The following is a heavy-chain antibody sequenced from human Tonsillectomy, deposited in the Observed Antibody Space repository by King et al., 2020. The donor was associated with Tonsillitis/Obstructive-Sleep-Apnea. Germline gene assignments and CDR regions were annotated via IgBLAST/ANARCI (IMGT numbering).Heavy chain of an antibody. D-gene: IGHD3-10*01. Sequence: VQLVESGGGLVQPGGSLRLSCSASGFTFSSYAMHWVRQAPGKGLEYVSAISSNGGSTYYADSVKGRFTISRDNSKNTLYLQMSSLRAEETAVYYCVKNYYGSGSYGDYWGQGTLVTVSS. CDR1: GFTFSSYA. J-gene: IGHJ4*02. CDR3: VKNYYGSGSYGDY. V-gene: IGHV3-64D*06. CDR2: ISSNGGST.